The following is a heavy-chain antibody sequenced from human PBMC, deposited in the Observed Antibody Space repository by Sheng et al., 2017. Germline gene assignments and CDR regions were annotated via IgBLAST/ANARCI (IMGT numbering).Heavy chain of an antibody. D-gene: IGHD3-3*01. CDR3: AREAPTRDYDFWSGSLWFDP. J-gene: IGHJ5*02. V-gene: IGHV1-69*05. CDR2: IIPIFGTA. Sequence: QVQLVQSGAEVKKPGSSVKVSCKASGGTFSSYAISWVRQAPGQGLEWMGGIIPIFGTANYAQKFQGRVTITTDESTSTAYMELSSLRSEDTAVYYCAREAPTRDYDFWSGSLWFDPWGQGTLVTVSS. CDR1: GGTFSSYA.